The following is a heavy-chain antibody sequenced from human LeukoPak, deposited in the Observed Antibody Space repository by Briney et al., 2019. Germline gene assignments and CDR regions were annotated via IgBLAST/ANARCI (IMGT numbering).Heavy chain of an antibody. V-gene: IGHV4-59*01. J-gene: IGHJ6*03. CDR1: GGSISSYY. D-gene: IGHD5-12*01. CDR3: ARGGYSGYDSVYYMDV. Sequence: PSEPLSLTCTVSGGSISSYYWSWIRQPPGKGLEWIGYIYYSGSTNYNPSLKSRVTISVDTSKNQFSLKLSSVTAADTAVYYCARGGYSGYDSVYYMDVWGKGTTVTVPS. CDR2: IYYSGST.